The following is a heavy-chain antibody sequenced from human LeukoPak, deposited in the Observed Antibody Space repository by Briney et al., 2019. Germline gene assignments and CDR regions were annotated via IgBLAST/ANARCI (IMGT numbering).Heavy chain of an antibody. J-gene: IGHJ3*02. V-gene: IGHV3-30*04. CDR2: IPYDGSNK. D-gene: IGHD3-22*01. CDR1: GFTFSTYA. CDR3: ARVDDSSGYYYVRDAAFDI. Sequence: GRSLRLSCAASGFTFSTYAMHWVRQAPGKGLEWVAVIPYDGSNKYYADSVKGRFTISRENSKNRLYLQMNSLRAEDTAVYYCARVDDSSGYYYVRDAAFDIWGQGTMVTVSS.